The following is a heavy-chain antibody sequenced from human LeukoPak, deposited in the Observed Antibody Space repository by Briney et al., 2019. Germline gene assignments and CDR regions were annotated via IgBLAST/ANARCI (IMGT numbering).Heavy chain of an antibody. Sequence: SETLSLTCTVSGGSISSYYWSWIRQPPGKGLEWIGYIYDSGSTNYNPSLKSRVTISVDTSKNQFSLKLSSVTAADTAVYYCARVGGTNYYYGMDVWGQGTTVTVSS. D-gene: IGHD1-1*01. CDR1: GGSISSYY. V-gene: IGHV4-59*01. CDR3: ARVGGTNYYYGMDV. CDR2: IYDSGST. J-gene: IGHJ6*02.